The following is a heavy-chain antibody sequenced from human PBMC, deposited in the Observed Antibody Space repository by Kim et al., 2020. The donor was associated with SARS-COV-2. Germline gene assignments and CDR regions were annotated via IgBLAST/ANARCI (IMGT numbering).Heavy chain of an antibody. J-gene: IGHJ4*02. Sequence: GGSLRLSCAASGFTFSSYAMHWVRQAPGKGLEWVAVISYDGSNKYYADSVKGRFTISRDNSKNTLYLQMNSLRAEDTAVYYCAREAGYYYDSSGYYFDYWGQGTLVTVSS. V-gene: IGHV3-30-3*01. CDR2: ISYDGSNK. CDR3: AREAGYYYDSSGYYFDY. CDR1: GFTFSSYA. D-gene: IGHD3-22*01.